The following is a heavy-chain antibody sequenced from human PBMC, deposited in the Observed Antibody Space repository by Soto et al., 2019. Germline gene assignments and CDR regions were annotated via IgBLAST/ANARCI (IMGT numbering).Heavy chain of an antibody. J-gene: IGHJ5*02. CDR2: IYIGGGT. Sequence: EVQLVESGGGLVRPGGSVRLSCAASGFAVGSNYMSWVRQAPGKGLEWVSLIYIGGGTHYADSVKGRFTISIDNSKNTLYLQMNSLRAEDTAVYHCTRGFCNSSSCYANWFDPWGQGTLVTVSS. CDR1: GFAVGSNY. D-gene: IGHD2-2*01. V-gene: IGHV3-66*01. CDR3: TRGFCNSSSCYANWFDP.